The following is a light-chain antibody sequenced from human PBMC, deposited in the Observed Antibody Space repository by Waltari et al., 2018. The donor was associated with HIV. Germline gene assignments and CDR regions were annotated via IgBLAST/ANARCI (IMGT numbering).Light chain of an antibody. Sequence: DIQMTQSPSSLSASVGDRVTITCRTSQTLTNFLNWYQQKPGKAPNLLIYAASSLQSGVPSRFSGSRSGTDFTLTISNLQPEDFATYYCQQSYTTPRTFGQGTKVEIK. J-gene: IGKJ1*01. V-gene: IGKV1-39*01. CDR3: QQSYTTPRT. CDR1: QTLTNF. CDR2: AAS.